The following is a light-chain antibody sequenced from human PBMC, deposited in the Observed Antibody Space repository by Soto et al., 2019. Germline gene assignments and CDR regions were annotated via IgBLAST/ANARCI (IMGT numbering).Light chain of an antibody. V-gene: IGKV3-20*01. CDR2: GAS. Sequence: EIVLTQSPGTLSLSPGESATLSCRASQSVSCNFLAWFQQKSGQAPRLLIYGASSRDTGIPDRLSGSGSGTDFTVTISRLAPGGFAVYYCQQYGISPRTFGQGTKVEIK. CDR3: QQYGISPRT. J-gene: IGKJ1*01. CDR1: QSVSCNF.